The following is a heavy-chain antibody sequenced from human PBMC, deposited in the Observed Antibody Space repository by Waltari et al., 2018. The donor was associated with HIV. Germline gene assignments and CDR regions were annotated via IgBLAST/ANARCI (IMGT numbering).Heavy chain of an antibody. V-gene: IGHV4-39*01. CDR1: GASISSRTHY. CDR2: MYYSGST. D-gene: IGHD3-9*01. J-gene: IGHJ4*02. Sequence: QLTLLQSGPRLVKPSETLSLTCSVPGASISSRTHYWGWIRPPPGKGLQSLGSMYYSGSTYYNPSLNSRLTLSADTSKNQFSLRLNSVTAADTAVYYCARHYAWFDILTGSPPTYYFDSWGPGSLVTVS. CDR3: ARHYAWFDILTGSPPTYYFDS.